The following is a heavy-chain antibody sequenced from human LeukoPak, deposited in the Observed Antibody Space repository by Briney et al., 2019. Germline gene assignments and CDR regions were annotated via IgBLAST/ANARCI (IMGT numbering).Heavy chain of an antibody. CDR3: ARDHFGVFVPHHQYFQH. Sequence: SQTLSLTCAVSGGSISSGGYSWSWIRQPPGKGLEWIGYIYYSGSTYYNPSLKSRVTISVDTSKNQFSLKLSSVTAADTAVYYCARDHFGVFVPHHQYFQHWGQGTLVTVSS. V-gene: IGHV4-30-4*07. CDR1: GGSISSGGYS. D-gene: IGHD3-10*01. J-gene: IGHJ1*01. CDR2: IYYSGST.